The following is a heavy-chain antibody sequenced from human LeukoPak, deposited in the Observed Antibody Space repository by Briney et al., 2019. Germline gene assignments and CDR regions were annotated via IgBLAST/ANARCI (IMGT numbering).Heavy chain of an antibody. CDR3: ASQSRIITTFGVVMTAHAFDI. J-gene: IGHJ3*02. D-gene: IGHD3-3*01. V-gene: IGHV1-2*02. CDR1: GYTFTGYY. Sequence: ASVKVSCKASGYTFTGYYMHWVRQAPGQGLEWMGWINPNSGGTNYAQKFQGRVTMTRDTSISTAYMELSRLRSDDTAVYYCASQSRIITTFGVVMTAHAFDIWGQGTMVTVSS. CDR2: INPNSGGT.